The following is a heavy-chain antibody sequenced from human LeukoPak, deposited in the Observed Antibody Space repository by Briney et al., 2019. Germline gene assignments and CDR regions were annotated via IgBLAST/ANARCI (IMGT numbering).Heavy chain of an antibody. J-gene: IGHJ4*02. Sequence: PGGSLGLSCKASGFTFSNYAMNWVRQAPGKGLEWVAVIWYDGSNKYYADSVKSRFTISRDNSKNTLYLQMNSLRAEDTAVYYCARDRAAHPDYWGQGTLVTVSS. D-gene: IGHD6-6*01. CDR2: IWYDGSNK. CDR1: GFTFSNYA. CDR3: ARDRAAHPDY. V-gene: IGHV3-33*08.